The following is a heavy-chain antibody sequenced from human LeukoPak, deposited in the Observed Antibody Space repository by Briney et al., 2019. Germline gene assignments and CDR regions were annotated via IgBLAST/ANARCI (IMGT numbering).Heavy chain of an antibody. CDR1: GFSFSSAW. Sequence: GGSLRLSCEASGFSFSSAWMTWVRQAPGKGLEWVGHIKNKTNGGTTDYAAPVKGRFSISRDDSKKTLYLQMNRLRTEDTAVYYCARGLCTSTGCYQGPFDFWGQGMLVTVSS. CDR2: IKNKTNGGTT. V-gene: IGHV3-15*01. CDR3: ARGLCTSTGCYQGPFDF. D-gene: IGHD2-2*01. J-gene: IGHJ4*02.